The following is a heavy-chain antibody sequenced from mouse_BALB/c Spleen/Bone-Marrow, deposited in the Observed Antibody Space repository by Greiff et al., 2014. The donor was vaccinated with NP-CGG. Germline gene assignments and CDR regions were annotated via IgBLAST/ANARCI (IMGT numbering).Heavy chain of an antibody. CDR3: ARSGEKYGALDY. CDR2: ISDGGVYT. V-gene: IGHV5-4*02. Sequence: VQLKESGGGLVKPGGSLKLSCTASGFTFSDYYMYWVRQTPEKRPEWVATISDGGVYTYYPDSVKGRFTISRDNAKNNLYLQMSSLKSEDTAMYYCARSGEKYGALDYSGQGTSVTVSS. J-gene: IGHJ4*01. CDR1: GFTFSDYY. D-gene: IGHD1-1*02.